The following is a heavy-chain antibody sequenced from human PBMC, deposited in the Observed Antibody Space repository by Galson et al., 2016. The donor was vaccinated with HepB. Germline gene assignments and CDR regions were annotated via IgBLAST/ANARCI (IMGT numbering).Heavy chain of an antibody. D-gene: IGHD3-10*01. J-gene: IGHJ6*02. CDR2: VSNTGTT. CDR1: GASINSYY. CDR3: ARHDRIIMRRGGVTYHAMDV. Sequence: SETLSLTCTVSGASINSYYWSWIRQPPGKGLEWIGYVSNTGTTNYNPSLKSRVTISADTSKNQFSLRLSSVTAADTAVYYCARHDRIIMRRGGVTYHAMDVWGQGTTVIVSS. V-gene: IGHV4-59*08.